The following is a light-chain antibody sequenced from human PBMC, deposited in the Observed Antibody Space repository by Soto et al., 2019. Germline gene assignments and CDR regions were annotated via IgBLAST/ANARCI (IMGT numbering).Light chain of an antibody. CDR2: DAS. CDR3: HQRRICPLI. J-gene: IGKJ4*01. V-gene: IGKV3-11*01. Sequence: EIVLTQSPATLSLSPGERATLSCRVSQSVSSYLAWYQQKPGQAPRLLIYDASNRATGIPARSXXSGSGTXXXXXXXXXEREDFAVYYCHQRRICPLIFCGRTKVEI. CDR1: QSVSSY.